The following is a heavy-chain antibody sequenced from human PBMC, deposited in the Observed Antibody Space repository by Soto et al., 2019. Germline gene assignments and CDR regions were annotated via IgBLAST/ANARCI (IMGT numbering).Heavy chain of an antibody. D-gene: IGHD6-19*01. V-gene: IGHV1-46*01. J-gene: IGHJ4*02. Sequence: GASVKVSCKASGYSFTSHNMHWVRQAPGQGLEWMGIINPSGGDTRDAPKFQGRLTMTSDTSTSTLYMELSSLRTDDTAVYYCARDSSGWRRDYWGQGTLVTVSS. CDR1: GYSFTSHN. CDR3: ARDSSGWRRDY. CDR2: INPSGGDT.